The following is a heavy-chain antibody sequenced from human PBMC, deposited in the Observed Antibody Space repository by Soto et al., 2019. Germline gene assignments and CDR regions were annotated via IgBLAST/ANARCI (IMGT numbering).Heavy chain of an antibody. Sequence: PGGSLRLSCVASGFTFITSFMGWVRQAPGKGLEWVANINQDGGGTYYVDSVEGRFTISRDNAKDSLYLQMNSLRGEDTAVYYCARYFRGSGRYFSDYWGQGTLVTVSS. CDR2: INQDGGGT. CDR1: GFTFITSF. CDR3: ARYFRGSGRYFSDY. D-gene: IGHD6-19*01. J-gene: IGHJ4*02. V-gene: IGHV3-7*03.